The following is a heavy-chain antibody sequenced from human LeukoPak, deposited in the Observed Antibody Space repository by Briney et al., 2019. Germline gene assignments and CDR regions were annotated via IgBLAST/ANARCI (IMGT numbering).Heavy chain of an antibody. D-gene: IGHD3-10*01. V-gene: IGHV1-46*01. CDR1: GYTFTSYY. Sequence: ASVKVSCKASGYTFTSYYMHWVRQAPGQGLEWMGIINPSGGSTSYAQKFQGRVTITRDTSASTAYMELSSLRSEDTAVYYCARGITMVRGVIGYWGQGTLVTVSS. CDR3: ARGITMVRGVIGY. J-gene: IGHJ4*02. CDR2: INPSGGST.